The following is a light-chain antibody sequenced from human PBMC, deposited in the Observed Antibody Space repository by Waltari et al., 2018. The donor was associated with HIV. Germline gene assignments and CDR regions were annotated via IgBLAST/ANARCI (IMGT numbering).Light chain of an antibody. CDR3: QSHDSSLSGYV. J-gene: IGLJ1*01. V-gene: IGLV1-40*01. CDR2: GNS. Sequence: QSVLTQPPSVSGAPGQRVTISCTGSSSNIGAGYHVHWYQQLPGTAPKLLIYGNSNRPSGVPDRFSGSKSGASASQAITGLQAEDEADYQCQSHDSSLSGYVFGTGTKVTVL. CDR1: SSNIGAGYH.